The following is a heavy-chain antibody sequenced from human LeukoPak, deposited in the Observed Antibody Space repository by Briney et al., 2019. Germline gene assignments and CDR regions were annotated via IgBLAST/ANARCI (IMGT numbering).Heavy chain of an antibody. V-gene: IGHV3-53*01. Sequence: GGSLRLSCAVSGFTVSSIYMTWVRQAPGKGLEWVSSIYSDGNTYYADSVKGRFTLSRDSSRNTLYLQMNDLRAEDTAVYYCARTNSSSWYALLDYWGQGTLVTVSS. CDR1: GFTVSSIY. CDR2: IYSDGNT. J-gene: IGHJ4*02. D-gene: IGHD6-13*01. CDR3: ARTNSSSWYALLDY.